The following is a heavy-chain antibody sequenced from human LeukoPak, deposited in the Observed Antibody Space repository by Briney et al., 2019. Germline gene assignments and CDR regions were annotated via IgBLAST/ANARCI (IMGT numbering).Heavy chain of an antibody. CDR2: IYYSGST. CDR3: AREGDYDILTGYPGGAFDI. D-gene: IGHD3-9*01. V-gene: IGHV4-31*03. CDR1: GASISSGHYY. J-gene: IGHJ3*02. Sequence: SETLSLTCTVSGASISSGHYYWNWIRQHPEKGLEWIGYIYYSGSTYYNPSLKSRLTISIDTSKNQFSLKLSSVTAADTAVYYCAREGDYDILTGYPGGAFDIWGQGTMVTVSS.